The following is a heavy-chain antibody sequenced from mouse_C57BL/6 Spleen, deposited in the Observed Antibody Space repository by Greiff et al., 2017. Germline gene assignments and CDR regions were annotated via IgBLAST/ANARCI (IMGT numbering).Heavy chain of an antibody. CDR1: GYTFTSYW. J-gene: IGHJ2*01. CDR2: IDPSDSYT. Sequence: QVQLQQPGAELVKPGASVKLSCKASGYTFTSYWMQWVKQRPGQGLEWIGEIDPSDSYTNYNQKFKGKATLTVDTSSSTAYMQLSSLTSEDSAVYYCARRGYYGSRGFDYWGQGTTLTVSS. CDR3: ARRGYYGSRGFDY. V-gene: IGHV1-50*01. D-gene: IGHD1-1*01.